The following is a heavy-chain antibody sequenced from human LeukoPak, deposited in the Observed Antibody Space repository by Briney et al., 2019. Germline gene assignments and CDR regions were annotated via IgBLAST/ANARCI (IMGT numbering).Heavy chain of an antibody. CDR1: GFTFNIYA. CDR3: AKELREGRFTAMVQIDY. J-gene: IGHJ4*02. V-gene: IGHV3-23*01. CDR2: ISGSGDST. Sequence: GGSLRLSCAASGFTFNIYAMNWVRQAPGKGLEWVSAISGSGDSTYYADSVKGRFTISRDNSRNTLSLQMNSLRADDTAVFYCAKELREGRFTAMVQIDYWGQGTLVTVSS. D-gene: IGHD5-18*01.